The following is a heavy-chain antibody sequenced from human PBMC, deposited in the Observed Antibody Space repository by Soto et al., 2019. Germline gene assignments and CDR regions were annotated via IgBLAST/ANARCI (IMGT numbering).Heavy chain of an antibody. CDR1: GGSISGSSYY. D-gene: IGHD2-2*01. CDR3: ARHRRSYAADAFDI. Sequence: SETLSLTCTVSGGSISGSSYYWGWIRQPPGKGLEWIGSIYYSGSTYYNPSLKSRVTISVDTSKNQFSLRLSSVTAADTAVYYCARHRRSYAADAFDIWGQGTMVTVSS. J-gene: IGHJ3*02. CDR2: IYYSGST. V-gene: IGHV4-39*01.